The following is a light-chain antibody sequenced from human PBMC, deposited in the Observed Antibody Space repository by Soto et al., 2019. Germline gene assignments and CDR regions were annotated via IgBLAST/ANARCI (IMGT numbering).Light chain of an antibody. CDR1: QSLSSS. Sequence: EIVLTQSPVTLSLSPGERATLSCRASQSLSSSQLAWYQQKPGQAPRLLIYGASIRATGIPARFSGSGSGTEFTLTISSLQSEDFAVYYCQHYNNWPPWTFGQGTKVDIK. CDR3: QHYNNWPPWT. V-gene: IGKV3-15*01. CDR2: GAS. J-gene: IGKJ1*01.